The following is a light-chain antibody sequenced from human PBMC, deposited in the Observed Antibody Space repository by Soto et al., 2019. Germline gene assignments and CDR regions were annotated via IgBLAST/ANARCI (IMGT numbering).Light chain of an antibody. J-gene: IGKJ1*01. CDR3: QQYSSLWT. V-gene: IGKV3-20*01. CDR1: QSVSNNY. CDR2: GAS. Sequence: EIVLTQSPGTLSLSPGERATPSCRTSQSVSNNYLAWYQQKPGQAPRLLIYGASSRATGIPDRFSGSGSGTDFTLSISRLEPEDFAVYYCQQYSSLWTFGQGTKVEIK.